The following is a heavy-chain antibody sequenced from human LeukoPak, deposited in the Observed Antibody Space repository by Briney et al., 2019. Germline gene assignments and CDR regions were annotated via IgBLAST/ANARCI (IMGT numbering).Heavy chain of an antibody. CDR1: GYTLTELS. Sequence: GASVKVSCKVSGYTLTELSMHWVRQAPGKGLEWMGGFDPEDGETIYAQKFQGRVTMTEDTSTDTAYMELSSLRSEDTAVYYCATMEGYQLLKDLYFQHWGQGTLVTVSS. CDR2: FDPEDGET. CDR3: ATMEGYQLLKDLYFQH. V-gene: IGHV1-24*01. J-gene: IGHJ1*01. D-gene: IGHD2-2*01.